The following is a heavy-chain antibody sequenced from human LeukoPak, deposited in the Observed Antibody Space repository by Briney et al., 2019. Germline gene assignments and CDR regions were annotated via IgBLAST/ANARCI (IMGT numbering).Heavy chain of an antibody. CDR1: GFTFSNYG. J-gene: IGHJ4*02. CDR2: IRYDGSNK. CDR3: AKDRSEVAAAGSDY. V-gene: IGHV3-30*02. D-gene: IGHD6-13*01. Sequence: GGSLRLSCAASGFTFSNYGMHWVRQAPGKGLEWVAFIRYDGSNKYYADSVKGRFTISRDNSKNTLYLQMNSLRAEDTAVYYCAKDRSEVAAAGSDYWGQGTLVTVSS.